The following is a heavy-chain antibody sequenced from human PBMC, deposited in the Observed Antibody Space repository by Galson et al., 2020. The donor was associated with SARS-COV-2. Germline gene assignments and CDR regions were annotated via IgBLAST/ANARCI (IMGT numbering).Heavy chain of an antibody. CDR3: ARAGYDFWSGHGRAHYYYYMDV. V-gene: IGHV4-39*07. J-gene: IGHJ6*03. Sequence: SETLSPPGTVSGGSISSSSYSWGWIRQPPGKGLEWIGSIYYSGRTYYNPSLKSRVTISVDTSKNRFSLKLSAVTAADTAVYYCARAGYDFWSGHGRAHYYYYMDVWGKGTPVTVSS. CDR2: IYYSGRT. CDR1: GGSISSSSYS. D-gene: IGHD3-3*01.